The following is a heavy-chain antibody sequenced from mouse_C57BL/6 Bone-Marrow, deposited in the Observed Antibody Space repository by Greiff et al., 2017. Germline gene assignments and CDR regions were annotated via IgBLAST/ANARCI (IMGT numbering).Heavy chain of an antibody. CDR1: GFTFSDYG. CDR3: ARQGTGTGWYFDV. J-gene: IGHJ1*03. D-gene: IGHD4-1*01. CDR2: ISNLAYSI. V-gene: IGHV5-15*01. Sequence: EVKLMESGGGLVQPGGSLKLSCAASGFTFSDYGMAWVRQAPRKGPAWVAFISNLAYSIYYADTVTGRFTISGENAKNTLYLEMSSLRSEDTAMYYCARQGTGTGWYFDVWGTGTTVTVSS.